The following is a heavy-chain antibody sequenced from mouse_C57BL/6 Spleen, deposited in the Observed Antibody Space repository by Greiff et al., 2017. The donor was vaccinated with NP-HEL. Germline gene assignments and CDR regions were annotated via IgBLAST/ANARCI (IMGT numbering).Heavy chain of an antibody. D-gene: IGHD2-4*01. CDR1: GFTFSSYG. Sequence: EVQVVESGGDLVKPGGSLKLSCAASGFTFSSYGMSWVRQTPDKRLEWVATISSGGSYTYYPDSVKGRFTIPRDNAKNTLYLQMSSLKSEDTAMYYCAGDYDGFAYWGQGTLVTVSA. CDR3: AGDYDGFAY. CDR2: ISSGGSYT. V-gene: IGHV5-6*01. J-gene: IGHJ3*01.